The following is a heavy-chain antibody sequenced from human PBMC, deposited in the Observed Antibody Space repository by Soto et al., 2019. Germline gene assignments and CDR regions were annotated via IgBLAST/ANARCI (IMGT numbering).Heavy chain of an antibody. D-gene: IGHD3-9*01. J-gene: IGHJ6*02. Sequence: QVQLQESGPGLVKPSETLSLTCTVSGGSISSYYWSWIRQPPGKGLEWIGYIYYSGSTNYNPSLKSRVTISVDTSKNQFSLKLSSVTAADTAVYYCARDRRLRYFDWSITDVWGQGTTVTVSS. CDR1: GGSISSYY. CDR3: ARDRRLRYFDWSITDV. CDR2: IYYSGST. V-gene: IGHV4-59*01.